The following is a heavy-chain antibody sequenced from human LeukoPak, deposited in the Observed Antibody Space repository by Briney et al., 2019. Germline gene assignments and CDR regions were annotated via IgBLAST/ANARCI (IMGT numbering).Heavy chain of an antibody. V-gene: IGHV5-51*01. D-gene: IGHD5-18*01. CDR3: ARGVDTAMVTFDY. CDR2: IYPGDSDT. Sequence: GESLKISCKGSGYSFTSYGIGWVRQMPGKGLEWMGIIYPGDSDTRYSPSFQGQVTISADKSISTAYLQWSSLKASDTAMYYCARGVDTAMVTFDYWGQGTLVTVSS. CDR1: GYSFTSYG. J-gene: IGHJ4*02.